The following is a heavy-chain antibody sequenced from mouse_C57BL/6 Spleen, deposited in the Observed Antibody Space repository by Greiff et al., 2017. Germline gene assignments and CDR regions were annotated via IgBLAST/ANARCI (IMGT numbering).Heavy chain of an antibody. D-gene: IGHD2-5*01. CDR3: ASSYYSDYVGFAY. Sequence: QVQLQQSGAELVKPGASVKISCKASGYAFSSYWMNWVKQRPGKGLEWIGQIYPGDGDTKYNGKFKGKATLTADKSSSTAYMQLSSLTSEDSAVYFCASSYYSDYVGFAYWGQGTLVTVSA. V-gene: IGHV1-80*01. J-gene: IGHJ3*01. CDR1: GYAFSSYW. CDR2: IYPGDGDT.